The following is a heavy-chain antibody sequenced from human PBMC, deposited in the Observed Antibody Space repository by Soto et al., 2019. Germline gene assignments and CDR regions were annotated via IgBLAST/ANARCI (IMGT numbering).Heavy chain of an antibody. J-gene: IGHJ3*02. CDR2: IIPIFGTA. CDR3: ATPTPWTIPTPKAFDI. V-gene: IGHV1-69*01. D-gene: IGHD2-15*01. Sequence: QVQLVQSGAEVKKPGSSVKVSCKASGGTFSSYAISWVRQAPGQGLEWMGGIIPIFGTANYAQKFQGRVTITADESTSTAYMELSSLRSEDTAVYYCATPTPWTIPTPKAFDIWGQGTMVTVSS. CDR1: GGTFSSYA.